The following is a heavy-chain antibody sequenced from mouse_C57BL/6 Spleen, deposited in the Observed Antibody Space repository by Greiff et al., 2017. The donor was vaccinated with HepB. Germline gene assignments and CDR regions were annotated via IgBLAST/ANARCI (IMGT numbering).Heavy chain of an antibody. J-gene: IGHJ4*01. V-gene: IGHV3-6*01. CDR2: ISYDGSN. CDR3: ARDGRNWDYAMDY. D-gene: IGHD4-1*01. Sequence: EVKLQESGPGLVKPSQSLSLTCSVTGYSITSGYYWNWIRQFPGNKLEWMGYISYDGSNNYNPSLKNRISITRDTSKNQFFLKLNSVTTEDTATYYCARDGRNWDYAMDYWGQGTSVTVSS. CDR1: GYSITSGYY.